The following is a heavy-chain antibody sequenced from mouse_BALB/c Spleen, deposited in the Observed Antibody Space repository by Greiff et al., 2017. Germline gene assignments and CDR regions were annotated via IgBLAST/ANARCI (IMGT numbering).Heavy chain of an antibody. V-gene: IGHV1S16*01. D-gene: IGHD2-3*01. CDR1: GYTFTSYY. J-gene: IGHJ2*01. CDR2: INPSNGGT. CDR3: TAAYDGYRYYFDY. Sequence: QVQLQQPGAELVRPGASVKLSCKASGYTFTSYYMYWVKQRPGQGLEWIGEINPSNGGTNFNEKFKSKATLTVDKSSSTAYMQLSSLTSEDSAVYYCTAAYDGYRYYFDYWGQGTTLTVSS.